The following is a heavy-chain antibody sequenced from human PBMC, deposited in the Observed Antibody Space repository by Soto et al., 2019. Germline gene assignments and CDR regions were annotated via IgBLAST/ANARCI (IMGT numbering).Heavy chain of an antibody. CDR3: ARGLYYYGSGTHDAFDI. V-gene: IGHV1-8*01. CDR1: GYTFTSYD. J-gene: IGHJ3*02. Sequence: QVQLVQSGAEVKKPGASVKVSCKASGYTFTSYDINWVRQATGQGLEWMGWMNPNSGNTGYAQKLQGRDTMTRNTSISTAYMELSSLRSEDTAVYYCARGLYYYGSGTHDAFDIWGQGTMVTVSS. CDR2: MNPNSGNT. D-gene: IGHD3-10*01.